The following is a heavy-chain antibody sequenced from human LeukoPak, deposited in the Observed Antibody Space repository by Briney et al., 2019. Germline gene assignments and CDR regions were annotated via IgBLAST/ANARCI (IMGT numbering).Heavy chain of an antibody. CDR2: ISNDGGRT. CDR3: AKTRDGYNSPFDY. Sequence: GGSLRLSCAASGFTFSNNAMSWVRQAPGKGLEWVSAISNDGGRTYYADSVKGRFTISRDNSKNTLYLQMNSLRAEDTAIYYCAKTRDGYNSPFDYWGQGTLVTVSS. CDR1: GFTFSNNA. D-gene: IGHD5-24*01. V-gene: IGHV3-23*01. J-gene: IGHJ4*02.